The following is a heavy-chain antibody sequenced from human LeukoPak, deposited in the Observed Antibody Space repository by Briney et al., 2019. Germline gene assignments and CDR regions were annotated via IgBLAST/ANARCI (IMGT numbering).Heavy chain of an antibody. CDR3: ARGPRHTVAGIPLDP. CDR2: ISYDGSNK. V-gene: IGHV3-30*01. D-gene: IGHD6-13*01. J-gene: IGHJ5*02. Sequence: GGSLRLSCAASGFTFSSYAMHWVRQAPGKGLEWVADISYDGSNKYYADSVKGRFTISRDNSKNTLYLQMNSLRAEDTAVYYCARGPRHTVAGIPLDPWGQGTLVTVSS. CDR1: GFTFSSYA.